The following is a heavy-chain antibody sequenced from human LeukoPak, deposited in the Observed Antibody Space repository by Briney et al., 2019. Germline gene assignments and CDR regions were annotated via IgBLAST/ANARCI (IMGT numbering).Heavy chain of an antibody. CDR2: ISYDGSNK. Sequence: GGSLRLSCAASGFTFSSYAMHWVRRAPGKGLEWVAFISYDGSNKYYADSVEGRFTISRDNSKNTLYLQMNSLRAEDTAVYYCARADLGSCSGGSCYGHYWGQGTLVTVSS. D-gene: IGHD2-15*01. CDR3: ARADLGSCSGGSCYGHY. J-gene: IGHJ4*02. CDR1: GFTFSSYA. V-gene: IGHV3-30-3*01.